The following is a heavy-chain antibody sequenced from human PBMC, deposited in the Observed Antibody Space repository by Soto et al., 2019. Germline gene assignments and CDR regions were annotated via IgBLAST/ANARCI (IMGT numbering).Heavy chain of an antibody. CDR2: ISGSGGST. CDR3: AKDPRWLPQNRWDY. V-gene: IGHV3-23*01. D-gene: IGHD5-12*01. Sequence: PGGSLRLSCAASGFTFSSYAMSWVRQAPGKGLEWVSAISGSGGSTYYADSVKGRFTISRDNSKNTLYLQMNSLRAEDTAVYYCAKDPRWLPQNRWDYWGPGTLVTVSS. J-gene: IGHJ4*02. CDR1: GFTFSSYA.